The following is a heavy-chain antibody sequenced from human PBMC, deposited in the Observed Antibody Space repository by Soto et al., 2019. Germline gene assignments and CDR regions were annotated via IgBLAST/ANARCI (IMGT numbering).Heavy chain of an antibody. V-gene: IGHV4-30-2*01. J-gene: IGHJ4*02. CDR2: ISHAGST. CDR3: ARGGGFLGY. Sequence: QLQLQESGSGLVKPSQPLSLTCAVSGGSISSGGYSWNWIRQPPGKGLEWIGYISHAGSTYYNTSLNSRVTISVARSKNQLSLKLSSLTAADTAVYYCARGGGFLGYWGQGTLVTVSS. CDR1: GGSISSGGYS. D-gene: IGHD3-10*01.